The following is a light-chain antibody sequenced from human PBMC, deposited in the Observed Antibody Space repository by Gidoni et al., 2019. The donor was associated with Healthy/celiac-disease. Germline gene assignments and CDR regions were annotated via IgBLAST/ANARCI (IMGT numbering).Light chain of an antibody. J-gene: IGLJ1*01. V-gene: IGLV2-23*02. CDR2: EVS. CDR3: CSYAGSSTFEV. CDR1: SSDVGSYNL. Sequence: QSALTQPASVSGSPGQSITISCTGTSSDVGSYNLVSWYQQHPGKAPKLMIHEVSKRPSGVSNRFSGSKSGNTASLTISGLQAEDEADYYCCSYAGSSTFEVFGTGTKVTVL.